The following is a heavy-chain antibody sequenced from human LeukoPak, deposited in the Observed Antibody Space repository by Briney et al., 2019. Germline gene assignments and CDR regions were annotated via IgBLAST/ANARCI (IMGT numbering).Heavy chain of an antibody. CDR3: AAQSGSGRNYPYY. V-gene: IGHV3-48*01. D-gene: IGHD3-10*01. Sequence: PGGSLRLSCAGSGFTFSSYSMNWVRQAPGKGREWIAYISSGSSDKYYADSVTGRFTISRDNAKNSLYLQSNSLRAEDTAVYYCAAQSGSGRNYPYYWGQGTLVTVSS. J-gene: IGHJ4*02. CDR2: ISSGSSDK. CDR1: GFTFSSYS.